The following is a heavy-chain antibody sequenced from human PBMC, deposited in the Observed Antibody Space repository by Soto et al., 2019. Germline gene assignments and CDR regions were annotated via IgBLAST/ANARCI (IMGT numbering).Heavy chain of an antibody. CDR1: GFTFSSYA. J-gene: IGHJ6*02. Sequence: QVQLVESGGGVVQPGRSLRLSCAASGFTFSSYAMHWVRQAPGKGLEWVAVISYDGSNKYYADSVKGRFTISRDNSKNTLYLQMNSLRAEDTAVYYCARGIMADLHYYYGMDVWGQGTTVTVSS. D-gene: IGHD5-12*01. V-gene: IGHV3-30-3*01. CDR2: ISYDGSNK. CDR3: ARGIMADLHYYYGMDV.